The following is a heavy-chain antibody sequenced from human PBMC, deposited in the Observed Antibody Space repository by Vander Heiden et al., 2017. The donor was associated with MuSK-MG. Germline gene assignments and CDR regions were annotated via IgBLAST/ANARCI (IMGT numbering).Heavy chain of an antibody. CDR1: GFTFSRYA. D-gene: IGHD6-13*01. J-gene: IGHJ4*02. CDR3: ARDWQLDY. V-gene: IGHV3-30-3*01. Sequence: QVQLVESGGGVVQPGRSLRLSCVASGFTFSRYAMLWVRQAPGKGLECVAVASDDVTKRDYTNSVKGRFTVSRDNSKNTLYLEMNSLRAEDTAVYYCARDWQLDYWGQGVLVTVSS. CDR2: ASDDVTKR.